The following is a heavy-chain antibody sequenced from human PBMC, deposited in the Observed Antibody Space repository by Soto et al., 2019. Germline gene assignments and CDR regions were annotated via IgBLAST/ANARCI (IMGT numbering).Heavy chain of an antibody. D-gene: IGHD3-10*01. CDR3: AREYPYGSNFFDC. V-gene: IGHV4-31*03. CDR1: GGSISSAAYY. Sequence: QVQLQESGPGLVKPSQTLSLSCTVSGGSISSAAYYWSWIRQHPGKGLEWIGYISHSGSTYYTPSLNSRVILSADTSKNQFSLNLTSVTAADTAVYYCAREYPYGSNFFDCWGQGALVTVSS. J-gene: IGHJ4*02. CDR2: ISHSGST.